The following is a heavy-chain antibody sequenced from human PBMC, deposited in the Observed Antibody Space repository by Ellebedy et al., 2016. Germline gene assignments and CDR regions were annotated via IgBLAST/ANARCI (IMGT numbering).Heavy chain of an antibody. CDR1: GFTFGDYA. V-gene: IGHV3-49*03. CDR3: TTVGQQLVH. D-gene: IGHD6-13*01. J-gene: IGHJ4*02. CDR2: IRSKAYGGTT. Sequence: GESLKISXTASGFTFGDYAMSWFRQAPGKGLEWVGFIRSKAYGGTTEYAASVKGRFTISRDDSKSIAYLQMNSLKTEDTAVYYCTTVGQQLVHWGQGTLVTVSS.